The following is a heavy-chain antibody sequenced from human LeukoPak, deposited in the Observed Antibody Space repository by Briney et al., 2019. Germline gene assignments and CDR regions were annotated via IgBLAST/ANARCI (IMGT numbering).Heavy chain of an antibody. D-gene: IGHD3-22*01. J-gene: IGHJ4*02. CDR1: GFTFSSYA. Sequence: PGGSLRLSCAASGFTFSSYAMSWVRQAPGKGLEWVSAISGSGGSTYYADSVKGRFTISRDNSKNTLYLQMNSLRAEDTAVYYCAKDRCPGYYDSSGYVDYWGQGTLVTVSS. CDR2: ISGSGGST. V-gene: IGHV3-23*01. CDR3: AKDRCPGYYDSSGYVDY.